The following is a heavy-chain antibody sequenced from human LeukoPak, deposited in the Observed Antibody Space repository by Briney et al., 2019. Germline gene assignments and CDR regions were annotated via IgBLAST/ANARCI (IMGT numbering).Heavy chain of an antibody. J-gene: IGHJ1*01. V-gene: IGHV4-59*01. Sequence: SETLSLTCTVSGGSISSYYWSWIRQPPGKGLEWIGYIYYSGSTNYNPSLKSRVTISVDTSKNRFSLKLSSVTAADAAVYYCARGGNMIVVATAFQHWGQGTLVTVSS. CDR3: ARGGNMIVVATAFQH. D-gene: IGHD3-22*01. CDR2: IYYSGST. CDR1: GGSISSYY.